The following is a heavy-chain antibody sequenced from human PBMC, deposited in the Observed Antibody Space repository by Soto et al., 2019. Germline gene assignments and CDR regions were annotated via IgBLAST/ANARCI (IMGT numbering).Heavy chain of an antibody. CDR3: ARRHSSGWYYYDGMEV. J-gene: IGHJ6*02. D-gene: IGHD6-19*01. CDR1: GYTFTSYD. Sequence: ASVKVSCKASGYTFTSYDINWVRQATGHGLEWMGWMNPNSGNTGYAQKFQGRVTMTRSTSISTAYMELSSLRSEDTAVYYCARRHSSGWYYYDGMEVWGQGTTVTVSS. CDR2: MNPNSGNT. V-gene: IGHV1-8*01.